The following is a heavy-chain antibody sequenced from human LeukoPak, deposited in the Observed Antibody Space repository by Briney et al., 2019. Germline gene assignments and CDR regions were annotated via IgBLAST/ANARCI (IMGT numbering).Heavy chain of an antibody. CDR2: IYHSGST. D-gene: IGHD4-17*01. V-gene: IGHV4-38-2*02. Sequence: PSETLSLTCTVSGYSISSGYYWGWIRQPPGKGLEWIGSIYHSGSTYYNPSLKSRVTISVDTSKNQFSLKLSSVTAADTAVYYCAGNGDYGTTDNAFDIWGQGTMVTVSS. CDR3: AGNGDYGTTDNAFDI. CDR1: GYSISSGYY. J-gene: IGHJ3*02.